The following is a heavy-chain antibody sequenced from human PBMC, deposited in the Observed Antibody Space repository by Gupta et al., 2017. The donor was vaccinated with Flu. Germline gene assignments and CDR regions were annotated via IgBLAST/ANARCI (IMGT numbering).Heavy chain of an antibody. CDR3: VKGVSLLVRGYDYGRGGAFDF. CDR2: ISWNSGTL. CDR1: GFTFDNHA. D-gene: IGHD5-18*01. V-gene: IGHV3-9*01. J-gene: IGHJ3*01. Sequence: EVQLEESGGGLVQPGRSLRLPCAASGFTFDNHAMHWVRQGPGKGLEWVSGISWNSGTLVYADSVKGRFTISRDNAKNSLYLQMNSLRTEDTALYFCVKGVSLLVRGYDYGRGGAFDFWGQGTMVSVSS.